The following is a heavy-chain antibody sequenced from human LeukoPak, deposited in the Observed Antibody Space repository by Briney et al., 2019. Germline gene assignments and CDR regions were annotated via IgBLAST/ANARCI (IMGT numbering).Heavy chain of an antibody. CDR3: ARAHSGSSDY. CDR1: GGSISSSSYY. J-gene: IGHJ4*02. CDR2: IYYSGST. V-gene: IGHV4-39*07. D-gene: IGHD3-10*01. Sequence: PSETLSLTCTVSGGSISSSSYYWGWIRQPPGKGLEWIGSIYYSGSTYYNPSLKSRVTISVDTSKNQFSLKLSSVTAADTAVYYCARAHSGSSDYWGQGTLVTVSS.